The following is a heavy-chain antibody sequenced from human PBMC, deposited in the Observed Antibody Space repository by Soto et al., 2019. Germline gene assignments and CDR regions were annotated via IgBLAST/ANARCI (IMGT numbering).Heavy chain of an antibody. Sequence: TLSLTCTVSGGSISSSSYYWGWIRQPPGKGLEWIGSIYYSGSTYYNPSLKSRVTISVDTSKNQFSLKLSSVTAADTAVYYCAVVIVAAWFDPWGQGTLVTVSS. D-gene: IGHD2-15*01. CDR1: GGSISSSSYY. V-gene: IGHV4-39*01. J-gene: IGHJ5*02. CDR3: AVVIVAAWFDP. CDR2: IYYSGST.